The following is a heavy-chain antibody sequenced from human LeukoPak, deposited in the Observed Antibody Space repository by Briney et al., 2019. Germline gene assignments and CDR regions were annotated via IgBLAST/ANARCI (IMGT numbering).Heavy chain of an antibody. CDR1: GFTFSSYS. D-gene: IGHD6-13*01. Sequence: GGSLRLSCAASGFTFSSYSMNWVRQAPGKGLEWVSSISSSSSYIYYADSVKGRFTISRDNAKNSLYLQMNSLRAEDTAVYYCARETWIRYSSMNYYYYYMDVWGKGTTVTVSS. CDR2: ISSSSSYI. V-gene: IGHV3-21*01. J-gene: IGHJ6*03. CDR3: ARETWIRYSSMNYYYYYMDV.